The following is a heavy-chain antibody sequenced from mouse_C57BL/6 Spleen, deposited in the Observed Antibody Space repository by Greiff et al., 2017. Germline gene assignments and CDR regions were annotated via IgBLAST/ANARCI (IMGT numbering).Heavy chain of an antibody. CDR2: IYPGDGDT. D-gene: IGHD1-1*01. CDR3: ARAVVATDAMDD. Sequence: VQLQQSGPELVKPGASVKISCKASGYAFSSSWMNWVKQRPGKGLEWIGRIYPGDGDTNYNGKFKGKATLTADKSSSTAYMQLSSLTSEDSAVYFCARAVVATDAMDDWGQGTSVTVSS. V-gene: IGHV1-82*01. J-gene: IGHJ4*01. CDR1: GYAFSSSW.